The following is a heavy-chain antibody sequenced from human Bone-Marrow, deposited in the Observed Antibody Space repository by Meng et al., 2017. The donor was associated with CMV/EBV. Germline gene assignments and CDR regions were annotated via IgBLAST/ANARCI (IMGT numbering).Heavy chain of an antibody. CDR2: ISYDRNNK. D-gene: IGHD4-23*01. J-gene: IGHJ4*02. Sequence: GESLKISCAASGFTFNSYAMHWVRQAPGEGLEWVALISYDRNNKYYADSVKGRFTISRDNSKDTLHLQMNSLRPDDTAVYFCARDRGYGGNSNIVAYWGQGTLVTVSS. CDR3: ARDRGYGGNSNIVAY. V-gene: IGHV3-30-3*01. CDR1: GFTFNSYA.